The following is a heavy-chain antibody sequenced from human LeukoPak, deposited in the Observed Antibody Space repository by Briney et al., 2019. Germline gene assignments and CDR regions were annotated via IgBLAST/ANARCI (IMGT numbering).Heavy chain of an antibody. CDR1: GGSFSGYY. J-gene: IGHJ4*02. V-gene: IGHV4-34*01. Sequence: SETLSLTCAVYGGSFSGYYWSWIRQPPGKGLEWIGEINHSGSTNYNPSLKSRVTISVDTSKNQFSLKLSSVTAADTAVYYCASGISERGNASFDDWGQGTLVTVSS. CDR3: ASGISERGNASFDD. D-gene: IGHD1-1*01. CDR2: INHSGST.